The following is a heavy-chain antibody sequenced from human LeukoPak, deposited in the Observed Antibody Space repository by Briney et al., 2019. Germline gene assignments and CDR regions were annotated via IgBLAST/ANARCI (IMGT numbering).Heavy chain of an antibody. CDR1: GGSISSSSYY. Sequence: SETLSLTCTVSGGSISSSSYYWDWIRQPPGKGLEWIGSIYYSGSTYYNPSLKSRVTISVDASKNQFSLRLSSVTAADTAVYYCARRTLVVPAVIIWGQGTLVTVSS. J-gene: IGHJ4*02. CDR3: ARRTLVVPAVII. V-gene: IGHV4-39*01. CDR2: IYYSGST. D-gene: IGHD2-2*01.